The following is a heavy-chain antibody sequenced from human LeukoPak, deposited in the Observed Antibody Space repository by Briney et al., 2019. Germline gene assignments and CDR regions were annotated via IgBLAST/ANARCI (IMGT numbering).Heavy chain of an antibody. Sequence: GRSLRLSCAASGFNFDDYAMHWVRQAPGKGLEWVSVISWNSGYIGYGDSVKGRFTISRDNAKNSLYLQMNSLRAEDTAVYYCAKDRVFELWFEEASPYYFDYWGQGTLVTVSS. CDR2: ISWNSGYI. CDR1: GFNFDDYA. D-gene: IGHD3-10*01. CDR3: AKDRVFELWFEEASPYYFDY. J-gene: IGHJ4*02. V-gene: IGHV3-9*01.